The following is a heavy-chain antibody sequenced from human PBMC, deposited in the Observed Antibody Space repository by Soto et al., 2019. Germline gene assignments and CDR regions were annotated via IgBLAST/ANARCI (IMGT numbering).Heavy chain of an antibody. Sequence: PSETLSLTCTVSGGSISSYYWSWIRQPPGKGLEWIGYIYYSGSTNYNPPLKSRVTISVDTSKNQFSLKLSSVTAADTAVYYCAILMVYGWYFDYWGQGTLVTVSS. J-gene: IGHJ4*02. CDR1: GGSISSYY. D-gene: IGHD2-8*01. CDR3: AILMVYGWYFDY. CDR2: IYYSGST. V-gene: IGHV4-59*12.